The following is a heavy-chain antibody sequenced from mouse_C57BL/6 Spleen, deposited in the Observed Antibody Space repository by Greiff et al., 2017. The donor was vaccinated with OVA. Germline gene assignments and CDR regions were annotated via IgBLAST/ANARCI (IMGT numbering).Heavy chain of an antibody. D-gene: IGHD2-3*01. CDR3: ARSDGYYFDY. CDR1: GYTFTSYW. J-gene: IGHJ2*01. CDR2: IDPSDSET. V-gene: IGHV1-52*01. Sequence: QVQMQQPGAELVRPGSSVKLSCKASGYTFTSYWMHWVKQRPIQGLEWIGNIDPSDSETHYNQKFKDKATLTVDKSSSTAYMQLSSLTSEDSAVYYCARSDGYYFDYWGQGTTLTVSS.